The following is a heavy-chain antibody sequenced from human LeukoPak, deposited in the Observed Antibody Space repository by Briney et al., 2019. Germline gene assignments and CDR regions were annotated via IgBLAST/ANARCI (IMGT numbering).Heavy chain of an antibody. J-gene: IGHJ4*02. Sequence: GGSLRLSCAASGFTFSRFWMTWVRQAPGKWLEWVANIKEDGSDKYYVDSVKGRFTVSRDNAKNSLYLQMNSLRDEDTAVYYCARDRGYFVFDYWGQGTLVTVFS. D-gene: IGHD3-10*01. V-gene: IGHV3-7*01. CDR3: ARDRGYFVFDY. CDR1: GFTFSRFW. CDR2: IKEDGSDK.